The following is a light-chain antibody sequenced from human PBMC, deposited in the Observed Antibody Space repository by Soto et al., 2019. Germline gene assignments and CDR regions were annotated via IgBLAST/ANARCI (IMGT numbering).Light chain of an antibody. CDR1: ESIGKF. CDR2: DAS. V-gene: IGKV3-20*01. J-gene: IGKJ5*01. CDR3: QQYGSSST. Sequence: EVVLTQSPATLSLSPGERATLSCRASESIGKFLAWYRQIPGQAPRLLIYDASNRATGIPDRFSGGGSGTDFTLTISRLEPEDFAVYYCQQYGSSSTFGQGTRLEIK.